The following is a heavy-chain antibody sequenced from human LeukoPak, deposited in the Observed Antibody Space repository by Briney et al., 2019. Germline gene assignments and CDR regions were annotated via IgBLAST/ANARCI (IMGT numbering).Heavy chain of an antibody. CDR3: ARMGIAAVGAYYFDY. J-gene: IGHJ4*02. CDR2: ISRNSYT. V-gene: IGHV3-11*06. D-gene: IGHD6-13*01. Sequence: GGSLRLSCAASGFTFSDYYMIWIRQAPGKGLEWVSYISRNSYTNYADSVKGRFTISRDNAKNSLYLQMASLRAEDTAVYYCARMGIAAVGAYYFDYWGQGTLVAVSS. CDR1: GFTFSDYY.